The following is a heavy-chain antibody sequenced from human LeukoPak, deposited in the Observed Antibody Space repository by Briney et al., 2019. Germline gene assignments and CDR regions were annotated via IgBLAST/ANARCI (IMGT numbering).Heavy chain of an antibody. D-gene: IGHD5-18*01. J-gene: IGHJ4*02. CDR1: GGSISSSNW. V-gene: IGHV4-4*02. Sequence: SETLSLTCTVSGGSISSSNWWSWVRQPPGKGLDWIGEIYHGGNTNYNPSLKSRVTISVDNSRSQFSLELSSVTAADTAVYYCARARHGYIYGYRPNELGHFFDYWGQGTLVTVSS. CDR2: IYHGGNT. CDR3: ARARHGYIYGYRPNELGHFFDY.